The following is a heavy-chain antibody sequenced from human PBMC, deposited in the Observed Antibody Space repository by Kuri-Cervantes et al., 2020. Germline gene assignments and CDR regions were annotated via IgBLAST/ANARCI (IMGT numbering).Heavy chain of an antibody. Sequence: SETLSLTCAVYGGSLSGYYWSWIRQPPGKGLEWIGEINHSGSTHYNPSLKSRVTISVDTSKNQFSLKLTSVTAADTAVYYCARGLTYYNFWSGYAPPWGQGTLVTVSS. D-gene: IGHD3-3*01. CDR2: INHSGST. J-gene: IGHJ5*02. CDR1: GGSLSGYY. V-gene: IGHV4-34*01. CDR3: ARGLTYYNFWSGYAPP.